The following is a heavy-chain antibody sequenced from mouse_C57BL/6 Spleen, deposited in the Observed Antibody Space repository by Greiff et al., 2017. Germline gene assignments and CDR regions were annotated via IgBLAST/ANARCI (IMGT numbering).Heavy chain of an antibody. V-gene: IGHV1-9*01. CDR1: GYTFTGYW. CDR2: ILPGSGST. Sequence: VQLQQSGAALMKPGASVKLSCQATGYTFTGYWIEWVKQRPGHGLEWIGEILPGSGSTTYNEKFKGKATFTAATSSNTAYMQHSSLTTEDSAIYYCARPHYYGSSDWFAYWGQGTLVTVSA. CDR3: ARPHYYGSSDWFAY. J-gene: IGHJ3*01. D-gene: IGHD1-1*01.